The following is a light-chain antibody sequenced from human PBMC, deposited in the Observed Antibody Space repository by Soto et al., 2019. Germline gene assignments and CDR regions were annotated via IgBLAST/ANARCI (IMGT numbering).Light chain of an antibody. V-gene: IGKV2-30*02. Sequence: DVVMTQSPLSLPVNLGQPASISCRSSQSLVHSDGNIYLNWFQQRPGQSPRRLIYKVSNRDSGVPDRFSGSGSGTDFTLKISRVEAEDVGVYYCMQGLHWPFTFGPGTKVDIK. CDR1: QSLVHSDGNIY. CDR2: KVS. J-gene: IGKJ3*01. CDR3: MQGLHWPFT.